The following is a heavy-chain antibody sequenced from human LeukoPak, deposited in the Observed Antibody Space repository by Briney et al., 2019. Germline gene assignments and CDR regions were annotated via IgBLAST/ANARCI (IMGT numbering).Heavy chain of an antibody. CDR2: IYYSGST. CDR3: ARDHSWSGYYGSVSPGWFDP. V-gene: IGHV4-59*01. J-gene: IGHJ5*02. D-gene: IGHD3-10*01. Sequence: SETLSLTCTVSGGSISSYYWSWIRQPPGKGLEWIGYIYYSGSTNYNPSLKSRVAISVDTSKNQFSLKLSSVTAADTAVYYCARDHSWSGYYGSVSPGWFDPWGQGTLVTVSS. CDR1: GGSISSYY.